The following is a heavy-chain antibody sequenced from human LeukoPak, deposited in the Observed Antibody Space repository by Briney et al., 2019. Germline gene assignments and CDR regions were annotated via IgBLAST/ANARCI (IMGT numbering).Heavy chain of an antibody. Sequence: ASVKVSCKASGYTFTSYDINWVRQATGQGLEWMGWMNPNSGNTGYAQKFQSRVTMTRNTSISTAYMELSSLRSEDTAVYYCARWSCGSGSYRPLGGFDPWGQGTLVTVSS. CDR2: MNPNSGNT. CDR1: GYTFTSYD. D-gene: IGHD3-10*01. J-gene: IGHJ5*02. V-gene: IGHV1-8*01. CDR3: ARWSCGSGSYRPLGGFDP.